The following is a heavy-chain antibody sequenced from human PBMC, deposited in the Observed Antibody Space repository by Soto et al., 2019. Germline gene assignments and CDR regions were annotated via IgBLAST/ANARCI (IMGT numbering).Heavy chain of an antibody. CDR1: GDSISFNY. CDR2: IYYSGST. Sequence: XGTLSLTCTVSGDSISFNYWSWIRQPPGKALEWIGFIYYSGSTDYNPSLKSRVTISIDTSKNQFSLKLRSVTAADTAVYYCAREGGSSLDYWGQGTLVTVSS. CDR3: AREGGSSLDY. V-gene: IGHV4-59*01. J-gene: IGHJ4*02. D-gene: IGHD6-6*01.